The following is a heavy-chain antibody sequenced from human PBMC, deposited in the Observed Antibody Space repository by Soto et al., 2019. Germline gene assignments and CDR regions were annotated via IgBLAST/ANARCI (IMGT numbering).Heavy chain of an antibody. CDR2: VYFNGKT. CDR3: ARQASY. V-gene: IGHV4-39*01. Sequence: QLQLQESGPGLVKPSETLSLTCNVSGISISDTSYYWGWLRQPPGKGLAWIRSVYFNGKTFYNPSLKSRLTISVDRSKNQISLRLTSVTAADAAVYYCARQASYWGQGTLVAVSS. J-gene: IGHJ4*02. CDR1: GISISDTSYY.